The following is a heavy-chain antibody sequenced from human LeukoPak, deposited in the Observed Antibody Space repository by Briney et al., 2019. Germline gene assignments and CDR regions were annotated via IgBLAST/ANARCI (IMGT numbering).Heavy chain of an antibody. D-gene: IGHD2-8*01. CDR1: GFTFISYA. J-gene: IGHJ4*02. CDR2: ISGSGGTT. CDR3: AKGLTPDY. Sequence: HSGGSLRLSCAASGFTFISYAMPWVRQAPGKGLEWVSGISGSGGTTYYAESVKGRFSISRDNSKNTLFLQVNSQRAEDSAVYYCAKGLTPDYWGQGTLVTVSS. V-gene: IGHV3-23*01.